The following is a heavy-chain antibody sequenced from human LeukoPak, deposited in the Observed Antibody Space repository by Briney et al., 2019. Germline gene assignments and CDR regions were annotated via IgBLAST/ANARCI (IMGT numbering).Heavy chain of an antibody. D-gene: IGHD1-26*01. CDR2: ISGSGGGT. V-gene: IGHV3-23*01. Sequence: GGSLRLSCAASGFTFSSYAMSWVRQAPGKGLEWVSGISGSGGGTYYADSVKGRFTISRDNSKNTMYLQMNSLRADDTAVYYCVKDSSVSYHRGSDYWGQGTLVTVSS. CDR1: GFTFSSYA. J-gene: IGHJ4*02. CDR3: VKDSSVSYHRGSDY.